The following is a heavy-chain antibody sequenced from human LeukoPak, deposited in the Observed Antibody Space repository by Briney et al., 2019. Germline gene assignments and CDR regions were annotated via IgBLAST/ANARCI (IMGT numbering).Heavy chain of an antibody. CDR2: INPSGGST. Sequence: RASVKVSCKASGYTFTSYYMHWVRQAPGQGLEWMGIINPSGGSTSYAQKFQGRVTMTRDTSTSTVYMELSSLRSEDTAVYYCARDAGDGYRDYYFDYWGQGTLVTVSS. V-gene: IGHV1-46*01. CDR3: ARDAGDGYRDYYFDY. D-gene: IGHD5-24*01. CDR1: GYTFTSYY. J-gene: IGHJ4*02.